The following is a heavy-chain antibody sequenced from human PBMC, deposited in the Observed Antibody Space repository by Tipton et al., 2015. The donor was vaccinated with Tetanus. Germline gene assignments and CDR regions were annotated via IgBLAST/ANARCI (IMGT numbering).Heavy chain of an antibody. V-gene: IGHV3-33*01. D-gene: IGHD4-17*01. CDR3: ARGRDDYGDYGGVDY. J-gene: IGHJ4*02. CDR1: GFPFSSYG. Sequence: SGFPFSSYGMHWVRQAPGKGLEWVAVIWYDGSNKYYADSVKGRFTISRDNSKNTLYLQMNSLRAEDTAVYYCARGRDDYGDYGGVDYWGQGTLVTVSS. CDR2: IWYDGSNK.